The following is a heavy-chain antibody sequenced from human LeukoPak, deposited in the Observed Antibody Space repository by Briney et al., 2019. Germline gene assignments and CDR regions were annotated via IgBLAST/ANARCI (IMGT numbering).Heavy chain of an antibody. Sequence: SKTLSLTCAVYGGSFSGYYWSWIRQPPGKGLEWIGEINHSGSTNYNPSLKSRVTISVDTSKNQFSLKLSSVTAADTAVYYCARGKGVVPAAPFYYYYYYMDVWGKGTTVTVSS. CDR1: GGSFSGYY. V-gene: IGHV4-34*01. J-gene: IGHJ6*03. CDR2: INHSGST. D-gene: IGHD2-2*01. CDR3: ARGKGVVPAAPFYYYYYYMDV.